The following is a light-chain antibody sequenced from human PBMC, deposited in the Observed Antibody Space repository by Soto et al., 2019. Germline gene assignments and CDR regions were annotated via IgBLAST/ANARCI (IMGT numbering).Light chain of an antibody. CDR2: AAS. Sequence: DIQMTQSPSSLSASVGDRVTITCRASQGISNYLAWYQQKPGKLPKLLIYAASTLQSGVPSRFSGSGSGTDFNLNISSLQPEDVASYYCQNHNSAPITFGQGTRLEIK. J-gene: IGKJ5*01. V-gene: IGKV1-27*01. CDR1: QGISNY. CDR3: QNHNSAPIT.